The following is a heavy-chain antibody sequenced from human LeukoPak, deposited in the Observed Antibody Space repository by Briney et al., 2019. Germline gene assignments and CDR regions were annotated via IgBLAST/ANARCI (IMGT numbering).Heavy chain of an antibody. CDR3: AKVIEGAVAFDY. V-gene: IGHV1-2*02. J-gene: IGHJ4*02. D-gene: IGHD6-19*01. CDR1: GYTFSNYF. CDR2: IDSSTGGT. Sequence: ASVKVSCKASGYTFSNYFMHWVRQAPGQGLEWMGWIDSSTGGTLYSQKFEGRVTMTRGTSVNTAYMDLSRLTSDDTAIYYCAKVIEGAVAFDYWGQGTLVIVSS.